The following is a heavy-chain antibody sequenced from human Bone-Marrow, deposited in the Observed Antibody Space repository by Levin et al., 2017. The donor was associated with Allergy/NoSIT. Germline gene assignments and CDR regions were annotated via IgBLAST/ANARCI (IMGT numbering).Heavy chain of an antibody. V-gene: IGHV3-30*18. D-gene: IGHD3-10*01. CDR2: ISYDGSNK. CDR1: GFTFSSYG. CDR3: AKVKYNYGSGSSH. J-gene: IGHJ4*02. Sequence: GESLKISCAASGFTFSSYGMHWVRQAPGKGLEWVALISYDGSNKHYADSVKGRFTIARDNSKNTLYLQMNSLRAEDTAVYYCAKVKYNYGSGSSHWGQGTLVTVSS.